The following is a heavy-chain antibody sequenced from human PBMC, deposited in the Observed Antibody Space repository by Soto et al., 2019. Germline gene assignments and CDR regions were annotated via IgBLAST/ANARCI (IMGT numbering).Heavy chain of an antibody. Sequence: ASVKVSCKASGYTFTGYYMHWVRQAPGQGLEWMGWINPNSGGTNYAQKFQGWVTMTRDTSASTAYMELSSLRSEDTAVYYCASSFGQLWLLDYWGQGTLVTVSS. J-gene: IGHJ4*02. CDR3: ASSFGQLWLLDY. CDR1: GYTFTGYY. V-gene: IGHV1-2*04. D-gene: IGHD5-18*01. CDR2: INPNSGGT.